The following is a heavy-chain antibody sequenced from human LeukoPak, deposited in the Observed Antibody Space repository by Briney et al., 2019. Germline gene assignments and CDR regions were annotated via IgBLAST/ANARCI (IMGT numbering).Heavy chain of an antibody. V-gene: IGHV3-15*01. CDR1: GLTFSSAW. Sequence: GGPLRLSCAASGLTFSSAWMSWVRQAPGEGLEWVGRILSKTDGGTTDYAAPVKGRFTISRDESKNMLYLQMNSLKTEDTAVYYCTTDEGVDDYFDYWGQGTLVTVSS. CDR3: TTDEGVDDYFDY. CDR2: ILSKTDGGTT. J-gene: IGHJ4*02. D-gene: IGHD3-10*01.